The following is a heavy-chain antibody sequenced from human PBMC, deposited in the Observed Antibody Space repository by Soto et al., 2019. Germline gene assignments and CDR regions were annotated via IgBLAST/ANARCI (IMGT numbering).Heavy chain of an antibody. D-gene: IGHD3-10*01. Sequence: PSETLSLTCAVYGGSFSGYYWSWIRQPPGKGLEWIGEINHSGSTNYNPSLKSRVTISVDTSKNQFSLKLSSVTAADTAVYYCARGTPMVRGYYHYGMDGWGQGTTVTLSS. CDR3: ARGTPMVRGYYHYGMDG. J-gene: IGHJ6*02. CDR2: INHSGST. V-gene: IGHV4-34*01. CDR1: GGSFSGYY.